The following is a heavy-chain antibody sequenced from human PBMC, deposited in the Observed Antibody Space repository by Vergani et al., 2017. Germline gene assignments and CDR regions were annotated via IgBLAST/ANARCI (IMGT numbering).Heavy chain of an antibody. CDR1: GFTFSSYS. CDR2: ISSSSSYI. D-gene: IGHD2-2*02. J-gene: IGHJ6*03. Sequence: VQLVESGGGEVQPGRSLRLSCSAAGFTFSSYSMNWVRQAPGKGLEWVSSISSSSSYIYYADSVKGRFTISRDNAKNSLYLQMNSLRAEDTAVYYCARGGDCSSTSCYMGYYYYYMDVWGKGTTVTVSS. CDR3: ARGGDCSSTSCYMGYYYYYMDV. V-gene: IGHV3-21*01.